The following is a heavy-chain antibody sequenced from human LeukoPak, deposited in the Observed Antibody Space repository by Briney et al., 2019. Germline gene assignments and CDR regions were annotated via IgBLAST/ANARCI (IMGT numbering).Heavy chain of an antibody. CDR3: ARNVEDGMDV. Sequence: ASVKVSCKASGYTFTGYYMHWVRQAPGQGLEWMGIINPSGGSTSYAQKFKGRVTMTRDTSTSTVYMELSSLRSEDTAVYYCARNVEDGMDVWGQGTTVTVSS. J-gene: IGHJ6*02. CDR1: GYTFTGYY. CDR2: INPSGGST. V-gene: IGHV1-46*01.